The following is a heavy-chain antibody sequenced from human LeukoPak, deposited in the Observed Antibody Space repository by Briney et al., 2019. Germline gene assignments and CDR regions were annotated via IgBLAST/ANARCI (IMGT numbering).Heavy chain of an antibody. Sequence: PSETLSLTCAVYGGSFSVYYWSWIRQPPGKGLEWIGEINHSGSTNYNPSLKSRVTISVDTSKNQSSLKLSSVTAADTAVYYCARGAAAWSIDYWGQGTLVTVSS. CDR2: INHSGST. CDR1: GGSFSVYY. V-gene: IGHV4-34*01. D-gene: IGHD6-13*01. J-gene: IGHJ4*02. CDR3: ARGAAAWSIDY.